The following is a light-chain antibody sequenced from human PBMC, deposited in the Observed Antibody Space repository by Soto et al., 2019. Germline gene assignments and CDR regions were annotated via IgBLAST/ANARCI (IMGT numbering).Light chain of an antibody. J-gene: IGKJ1*01. CDR3: QQYNNWPSWT. CDR2: GAS. Sequence: EIVMTQSPATLSVSPGESATLSCRASQSVSSNLAWYQQKPGQAPSLLIYGASTRATGIPARFSGSGSGTEFTLTISSLQSEDFALYYCQQYNNWPSWTFGQGTKVEIK. CDR1: QSVSSN. V-gene: IGKV3-15*01.